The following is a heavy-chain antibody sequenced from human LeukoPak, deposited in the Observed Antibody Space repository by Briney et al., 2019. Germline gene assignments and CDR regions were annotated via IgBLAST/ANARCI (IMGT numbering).Heavy chain of an antibody. D-gene: IGHD2-21*01. Sequence: SVKLCCKASGGTFSSYAISWVQQSPGQGLEWMKRIIPILGIANYAQKFQGRVTITADKSTSTAYMELSSLRSEDTAVYYCAIFFFQAEDGIRDFDYWGQGTLVTVSS. CDR3: AIFFFQAEDGIRDFDY. J-gene: IGHJ4*02. V-gene: IGHV1-69*04. CDR2: IIPILGIA. CDR1: GGTFSSYA.